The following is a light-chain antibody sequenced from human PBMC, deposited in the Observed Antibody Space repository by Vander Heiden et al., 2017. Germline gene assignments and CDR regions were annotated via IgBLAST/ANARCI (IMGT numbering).Light chain of an antibody. CDR3: QQHSNWPPWT. Sequence: EIVLTQSPATLSLSPGERATPSCRASQSVSSYLAWYQQKLGQAPRLLIYDASNRATGIPARFSGSGYGTDFTLTISSREPEDFAVYSCQQHSNWPPWTFGQGTKVEIK. CDR1: QSVSSY. V-gene: IGKV3-11*01. J-gene: IGKJ1*01. CDR2: DAS.